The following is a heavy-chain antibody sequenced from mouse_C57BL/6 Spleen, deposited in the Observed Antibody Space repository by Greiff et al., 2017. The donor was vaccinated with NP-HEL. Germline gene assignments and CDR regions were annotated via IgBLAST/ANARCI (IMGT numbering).Heavy chain of an antibody. CDR1: GYSITSGYY. J-gene: IGHJ3*01. CDR3: ARDRLGAWFAY. CDR2: ISYDGSN. V-gene: IGHV3-6*01. Sequence: DVQLQESGPGLVKPSQSLSLTCSVTGYSITSGYYWNWIRQFPGNKLEWMGYISYDGSNNYNPSLKNRISITRDTSKNQFFLKLNSVTTEDTATYYCARDRLGAWFAYWGQGTLVTVSA.